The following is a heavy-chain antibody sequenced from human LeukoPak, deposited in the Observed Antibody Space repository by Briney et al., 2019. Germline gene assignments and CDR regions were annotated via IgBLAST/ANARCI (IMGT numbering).Heavy chain of an antibody. V-gene: IGHV4-39*07. J-gene: IGHJ2*01. CDR3: ARVYYSNSYDYWYFDL. CDR1: GGSISSRPYC. Sequence: NPSETLSLTCTVSGGSISSRPYCWGWIRQPPGKGLEWLGSFFYSGSTNYKPSLKSRVTISVDTSKNQFSLRLSSVTAADTAVYYCARVYYSNSYDYWYFDLWGRGTLVTVSS. D-gene: IGHD6-13*01. CDR2: FFYSGST.